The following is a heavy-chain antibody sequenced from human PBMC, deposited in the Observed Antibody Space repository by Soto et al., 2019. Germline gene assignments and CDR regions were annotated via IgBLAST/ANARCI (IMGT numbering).Heavy chain of an antibody. V-gene: IGHV3-30*02. CDR2: IWYDGSNK. CDR3: AKAGGYCSSTSCYAPPSGY. J-gene: IGHJ4*02. Sequence: GGSLRLSCAASGFTFSSYGMHWVRQAPGKGLEWVAVIWYDGSNKYYADSVKGRFTISRDSSKNTLYLQMNSLRAEDTAVYYCAKAGGYCSSTSCYAPPSGYWGQGTLVTVSS. D-gene: IGHD2-2*01. CDR1: GFTFSSYG.